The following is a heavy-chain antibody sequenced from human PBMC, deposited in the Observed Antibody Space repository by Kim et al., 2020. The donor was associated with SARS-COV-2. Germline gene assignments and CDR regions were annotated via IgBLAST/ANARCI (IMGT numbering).Heavy chain of an antibody. CDR3: AKDTRFYYFMDV. CDR2: IRQDGRDK. Sequence: GGSLRLSCVASGFIFSNYWMTWVRQAPGKGLVWVAHIRQDGRDKNYVDSVKGRITISRDNAENSLYLQMNNLRAEDTAVYYCAKDTRFYYFMDVWGSETTDTV. J-gene: IGHJ6*03. CDR1: GFIFSNYW. V-gene: IGHV3-7*03.